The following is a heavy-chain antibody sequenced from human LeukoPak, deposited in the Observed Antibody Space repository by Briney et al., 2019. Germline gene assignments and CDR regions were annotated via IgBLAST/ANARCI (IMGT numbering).Heavy chain of an antibody. D-gene: IGHD6-19*01. Sequence: PSETLSLTCTVSGGSISSYYCNWSRQPAGKGLEWIGRIYTSGSTNYNPSLKSRVTMSVDTSKNQFSLKLRSVTAADTAVYYCARDRVGSGWFDYWGQGTLVTVSS. V-gene: IGHV4-4*07. CDR2: IYTSGST. J-gene: IGHJ4*02. CDR1: GGSISSYY. CDR3: ARDRVGSGWFDY.